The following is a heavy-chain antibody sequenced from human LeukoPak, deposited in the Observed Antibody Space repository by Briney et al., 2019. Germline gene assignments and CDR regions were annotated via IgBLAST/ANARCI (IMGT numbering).Heavy chain of an antibody. CDR3: ARDIVVVLEMGNWFDP. D-gene: IGHD2-2*01. CDR2: INAGNGNT. Sequence: ASVKVSCKASGYTFTSYGISWVRQAPGQRLEWMGWINAGNGNTKYSQKFQGRVTITRDTSASTAYMELSSLRSEDTAVYYCARDIVVVLEMGNWFDPWGQGTLVTVSS. V-gene: IGHV1-3*01. CDR1: GYTFTSYG. J-gene: IGHJ5*02.